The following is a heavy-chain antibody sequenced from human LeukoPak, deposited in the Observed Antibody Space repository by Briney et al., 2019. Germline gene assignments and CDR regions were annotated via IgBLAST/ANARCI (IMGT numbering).Heavy chain of an antibody. Sequence: PGGSLRLSCAASGFTFSSYSMNWVRQAPGKGLEWVSYISSSSGTIYYADSVKGRFTISRDNAENSLYLQMNSLRDEDTAVNYCARDLNLYDSSGYYPRWGQGTLVTVSS. D-gene: IGHD3-22*01. CDR1: GFTFSSYS. CDR2: ISSSSGTI. V-gene: IGHV3-48*02. J-gene: IGHJ4*02. CDR3: ARDLNLYDSSGYYPR.